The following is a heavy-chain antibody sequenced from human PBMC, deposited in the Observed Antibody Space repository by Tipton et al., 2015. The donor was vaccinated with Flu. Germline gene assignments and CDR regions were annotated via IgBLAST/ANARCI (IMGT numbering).Heavy chain of an antibody. CDR2: IYPSVNT. J-gene: IGHJ2*01. D-gene: IGHD1-26*01. V-gene: IGHV4-4*07. CDR1: GGSLSSYF. CDR3: ARSGSYHHYYFDL. Sequence: TLSLTCTVSGGSLSSYFWSWIRQPAGKGLEWIGRIYPSVNTNYNPSLQSRVTMSVDTSRNQFSLSLTSVTAADAAIYYCARSGSYHHYYFDLWGRGTLVSVSS.